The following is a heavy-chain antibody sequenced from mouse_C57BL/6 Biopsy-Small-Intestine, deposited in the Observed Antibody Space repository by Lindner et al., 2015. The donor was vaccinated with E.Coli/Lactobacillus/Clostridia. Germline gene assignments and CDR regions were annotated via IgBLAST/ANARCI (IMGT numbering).Heavy chain of an antibody. D-gene: IGHD5-2*01. CDR1: GYTFTDYY. J-gene: IGHJ3*01. CDR3: ARKTDKTFSGPRDEYFQY. V-gene: IGHV1-84*02. CDR2: VNPKSGGR. Sequence: SVKVSCKPSGYTFTDYYLHWVRQAPGQGLEWMGWVNPKSGGRKLVQKFQGRVTLTRDTSTSTVYMELSSLTSDDTAVYFCARKTDKTFSGPRDEYFQYWGQGTLVTVS.